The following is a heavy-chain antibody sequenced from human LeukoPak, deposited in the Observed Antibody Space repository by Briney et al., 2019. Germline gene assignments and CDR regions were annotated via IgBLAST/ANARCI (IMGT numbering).Heavy chain of an antibody. CDR1: GGTFSSYA. CDR2: IIPIFGTA. J-gene: IGHJ5*02. Sequence: GASVKVSCKASGGTFSSYAISWVRQAPGQGLEWMGGIIPIFGTANYAQKFQGRVTITTDESTSTAYMELSSLRSEDTAVYYCAREVDGGFDPWGQGTLVTVSS. D-gene: IGHD5-24*01. CDR3: AREVDGGFDP. V-gene: IGHV1-69*05.